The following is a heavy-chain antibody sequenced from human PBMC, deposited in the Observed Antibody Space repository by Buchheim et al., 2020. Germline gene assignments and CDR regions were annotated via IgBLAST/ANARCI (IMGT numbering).Heavy chain of an antibody. V-gene: IGHV3-23*01. CDR2: IGGNGDT. J-gene: IGHJ4*02. Sequence: EVQLLESGGGLVQPGGSLRLSCAASGFTLSTSPMTWVRQAPGKGLEWVSVIGGNGDTFYAASVKGRVTISRDNSKNTLFLQMNSLTVEDTAVYFCGKHAVDRGSDYWGQGTL. D-gene: IGHD2-15*01. CDR3: GKHAVDRGSDY. CDR1: GFTLSTSP.